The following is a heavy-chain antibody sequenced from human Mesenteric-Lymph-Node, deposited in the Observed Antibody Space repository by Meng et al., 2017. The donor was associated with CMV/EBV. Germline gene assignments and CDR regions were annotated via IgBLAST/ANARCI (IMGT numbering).Heavy chain of an antibody. V-gene: IGHV4-34*01. CDR3: ARDGLRITIFGVVTRNWFDP. CDR2: IYYSGST. Sequence: SETLSLTCAVYGGSFSGYYWSWIRQPPGKGLEWIGSIYYSGSTYYNPSLKSRVTISVDTSKNQFSLKLSSVTAADTAVYYCARDGLRITIFGVVTRNWFDPWGQGTLVTVSS. CDR1: GGSFSGYY. D-gene: IGHD3-3*01. J-gene: IGHJ5*02.